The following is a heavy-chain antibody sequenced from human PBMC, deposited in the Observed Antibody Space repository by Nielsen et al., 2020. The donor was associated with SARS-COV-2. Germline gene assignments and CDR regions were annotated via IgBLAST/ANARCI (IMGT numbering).Heavy chain of an antibody. V-gene: IGHV3-23*01. D-gene: IGHD6-19*01. J-gene: IGHJ4*02. Sequence: GGSLRLSCAASGFTVSSNYMSWVRQAPGKGLEWVSSISADGGNTYYADSVKGRFTISRDSSKNTLYLQMNSLRAEDTAVYYCAKDQYPYSSGWHYFDNWGQGTLVTVSS. CDR2: ISADGGNT. CDR3: AKDQYPYSSGWHYFDN. CDR1: GFTVSSNY.